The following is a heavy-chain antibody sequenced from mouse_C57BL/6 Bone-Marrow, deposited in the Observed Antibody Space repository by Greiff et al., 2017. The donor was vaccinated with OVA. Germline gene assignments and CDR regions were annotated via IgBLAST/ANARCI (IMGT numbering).Heavy chain of an antibody. CDR1: GYTFTSYG. J-gene: IGHJ1*03. Sequence: QVQLKQSGAELARPGASVKLSCKASGYTFTSYGISWVKQRTGQGLEWIGEIYPRSGNTYYNEKFKGKATLTADKSSSTAYMELRSLTSEDSAVSFCARETGDWYFDVWGTGTTVTVSS. V-gene: IGHV1-81*01. CDR3: ARETGDWYFDV. D-gene: IGHD4-1*01. CDR2: IYPRSGNT.